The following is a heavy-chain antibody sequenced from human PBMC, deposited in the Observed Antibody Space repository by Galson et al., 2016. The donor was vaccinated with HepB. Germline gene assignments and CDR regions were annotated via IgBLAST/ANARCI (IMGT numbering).Heavy chain of an antibody. V-gene: IGHV3-23*01. D-gene: IGHD3-16*01. CDR3: AILKLGTLFDP. CDR2: IGTDEYT. J-gene: IGHJ5*02. Sequence: SLRLSCAVSGLTFSTCDMTWVRQAPGKGLEWVSSIGTDEYTYYADSAKGRVTTPRDNSKDTLYLQMNSLRAEDTAVYYCAILKLGTLFDPWGQGTLVTVSP. CDR1: GLTFSTCD.